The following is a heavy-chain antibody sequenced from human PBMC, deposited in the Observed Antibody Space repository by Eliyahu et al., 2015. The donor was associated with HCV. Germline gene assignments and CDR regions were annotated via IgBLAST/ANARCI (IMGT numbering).Heavy chain of an antibody. CDR2: IYRTGST. Sequence: QVQLQESGPGLVKPSQTLSLTCTVSGGSISSDDYYWSWIRQPAGEGLEWIGRIYRTGSTSYNPSLKSRVTISTDWSKNQLSLHLTSVTAADTAVYYCARDPYDYDSRGYSPHHDCWGQGTLVTVSS. D-gene: IGHD3-22*01. V-gene: IGHV4-61*02. J-gene: IGHJ4*02. CDR3: ARDPYDYDSRGYSPHHDC. CDR1: GGSISSDDYY.